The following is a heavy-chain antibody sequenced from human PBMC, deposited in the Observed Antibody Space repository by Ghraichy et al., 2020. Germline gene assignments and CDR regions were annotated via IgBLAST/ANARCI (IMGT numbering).Heavy chain of an antibody. Sequence: GGSLRLSCAASGFSFDASDMHWVRHAPGKGLEWVSGITWNRGIIGYADSVKGRFTISRDNAKNSLSLQMNNLRAEDTALYYCVKDFGGSGWYFFDYWGQGALVTVSS. CDR1: GFSFDASD. CDR3: VKDFGGSGWYFFDY. CDR2: ITWNRGII. J-gene: IGHJ4*02. D-gene: IGHD6-19*01. V-gene: IGHV3-9*01.